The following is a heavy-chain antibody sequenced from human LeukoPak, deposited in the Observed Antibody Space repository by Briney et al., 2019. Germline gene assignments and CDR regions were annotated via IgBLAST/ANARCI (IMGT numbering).Heavy chain of an antibody. V-gene: IGHV3-21*01. Sequence: GGSLRLSCAASGFTFSSYSMNWVRQAPGKGLEWVSSISSSSSYIYYADSVKGRFTISRDNAKNSLYLQMNSLRAEDTAVYYCARARLAVVPFDCWGQGTLVTVSS. CDR2: ISSSSSYI. D-gene: IGHD3-22*01. J-gene: IGHJ4*02. CDR1: GFTFSSYS. CDR3: ARARLAVVPFDC.